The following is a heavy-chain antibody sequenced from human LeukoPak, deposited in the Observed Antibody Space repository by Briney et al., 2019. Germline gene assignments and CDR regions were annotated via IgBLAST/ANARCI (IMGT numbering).Heavy chain of an antibody. CDR3: AKRPFGEYDY. CDR1: GFTFSSHG. V-gene: IGHV3-23*01. J-gene: IGHJ4*02. CDR2: ISGSGGST. Sequence: GGSLRLSCVASGFTFSSHGMNWVRQAPGKGLEWVSAISGSGGSTYYADPVKGRFTISRDNSKNTLYLQMNSLRAEDTAVYYCAKRPFGEYDYWGQGTLVTVSS. D-gene: IGHD3-10*01.